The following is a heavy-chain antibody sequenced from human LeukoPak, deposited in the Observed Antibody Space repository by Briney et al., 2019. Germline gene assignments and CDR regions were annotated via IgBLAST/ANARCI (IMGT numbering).Heavy chain of an antibody. J-gene: IGHJ4*02. CDR1: GFTFDDYA. D-gene: IGHD3-16*02. V-gene: IGHV3-9*01. Sequence: GGSLRLSCAASGFTFDDYAMHWVRHAPGKGLEGVSGISWNSGSIGYADSVKGRFTISRDNAKNSLYLQMNSLRAEDTALYYCAKDRYPRLRLGELSFDYWGQGTLVTVSS. CDR2: ISWNSGSI. CDR3: AKDRYPRLRLGELSFDY.